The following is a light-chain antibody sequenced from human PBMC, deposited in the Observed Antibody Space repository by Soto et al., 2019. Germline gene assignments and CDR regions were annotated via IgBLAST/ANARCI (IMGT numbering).Light chain of an antibody. CDR3: QQYSKWPPRYT. J-gene: IGKJ2*01. Sequence: EIVLTQSPGTLSLSPGERATLSCRASRSVSSSYLAWYQRKPGQAPRLLIYGASSRATGIPDRFSGSGSGTDFTLTISSLQSEDFAMYFCQQYSKWPPRYTFGQGTKVDIK. V-gene: IGKV3-20*01. CDR2: GAS. CDR1: RSVSSSY.